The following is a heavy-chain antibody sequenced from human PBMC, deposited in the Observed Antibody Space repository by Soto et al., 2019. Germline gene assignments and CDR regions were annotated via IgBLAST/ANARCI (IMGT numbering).Heavy chain of an antibody. CDR1: RFTFSSYW. CDR3: AREVSGIYFAFEL. CDR2: INQDGSEK. Sequence: GGSLRLSCAPSRFTFSSYWMSCVRQAPGKGLEWVATINQDGSEKYYVDSVKGRFTISRDNAKNSLYLQMNSLRGDDTAVYYWAREVSGIYFAFELWGQGTMVTVS. J-gene: IGHJ3*01. D-gene: IGHD1-26*01. V-gene: IGHV3-7*03.